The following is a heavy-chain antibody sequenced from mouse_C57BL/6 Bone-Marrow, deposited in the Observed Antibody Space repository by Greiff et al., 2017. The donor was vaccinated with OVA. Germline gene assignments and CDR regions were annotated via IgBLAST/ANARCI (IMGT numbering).Heavy chain of an antibody. J-gene: IGHJ3*01. CDR1: GYTFTSYW. CDR3: ARGGYDGSWFAY. D-gene: IGHD2-2*01. V-gene: IGHV1-69*01. Sequence: QVQLKQPGAELVMPGASVKLSCKASGYTFTSYWMHWVKQRPGQGLEWIGEIDPSDSYTNYNQKFKGKSTLTVDKSSSTASMQLSSLTSEDSAVYYCARGGYDGSWFAYWGQGTLVTVSA. CDR2: IDPSDSYT.